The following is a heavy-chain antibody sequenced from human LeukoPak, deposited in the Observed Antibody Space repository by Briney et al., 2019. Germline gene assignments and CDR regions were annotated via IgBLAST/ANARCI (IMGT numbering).Heavy chain of an antibody. CDR3: ARSAGTAMVTGSLDY. CDR2: IYPGDSDT. V-gene: IGHV5-51*01. D-gene: IGHD5-18*01. CDR1: GYSFTSYW. J-gene: IGHJ4*02. Sequence: GESLKISCKGSGYSFTSYWIGWVRQMPGKGLEWMGTIYPGDSDTRYSPSFQGQVTISAAKSITTAYLQWSSLKASDTAMYYCARSAGTAMVTGSLDYWGQGTLVTVSS.